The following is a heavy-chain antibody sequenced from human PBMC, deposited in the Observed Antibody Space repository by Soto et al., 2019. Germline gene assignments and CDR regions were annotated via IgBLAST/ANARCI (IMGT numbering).Heavy chain of an antibody. V-gene: IGHV6-1*01. J-gene: IGHJ3*02. Sequence: QVPLQQSGPGLVKPSQTLSLTCAISGDSVSSNSAAWNWIRQSPSRGLEWLGRTYYRSKWYYDYAISVKSRITINPDTSKNQLSLHLNSVIPEDTAVYYCARKYSTRWADALDIWGQGTMVTVSS. CDR2: TYYRSKWYY. CDR3: ARKYSTRWADALDI. D-gene: IGHD2-2*01. CDR1: GDSVSSNSAA.